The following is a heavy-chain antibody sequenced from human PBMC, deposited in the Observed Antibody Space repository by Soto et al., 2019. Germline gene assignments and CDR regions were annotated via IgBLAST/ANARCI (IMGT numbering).Heavy chain of an antibody. J-gene: IGHJ4*02. V-gene: IGHV4-31*03. D-gene: IGHD6-25*01. CDR2: IYYTGTT. CDR3: ARLLRSGDSFDY. CDR1: GGSISSSTYF. Sequence: QVQLQESGPGLVEPSQTLSLTCSVVSGGSISSSTYFWSWIRQHPGKGLEWIGYIYYTGTTYYNPSLKSRVSISVDTSTNQFSLKLNSVTAADTAVYYCARLLRSGDSFDYWGQGALVTVSS.